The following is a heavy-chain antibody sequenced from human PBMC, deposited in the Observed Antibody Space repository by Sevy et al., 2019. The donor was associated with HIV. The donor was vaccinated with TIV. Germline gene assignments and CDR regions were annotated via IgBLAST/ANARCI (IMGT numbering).Heavy chain of an antibody. Sequence: GGSLRLSCAASGFTFSSYGMHWVRQSPGKGLEWVAFIRYDGSNKYYADSVKGRFTSSRDNSKNTLYLQMNSLRAEDTAVYYCAKDGGRITMVVVVQYDFDCWGQGTLVTVSS. CDR2: IRYDGSNK. V-gene: IGHV3-30*02. J-gene: IGHJ4*02. CDR1: GFTFSSYG. D-gene: IGHD3-22*01. CDR3: AKDGGRITMVVVVQYDFDC.